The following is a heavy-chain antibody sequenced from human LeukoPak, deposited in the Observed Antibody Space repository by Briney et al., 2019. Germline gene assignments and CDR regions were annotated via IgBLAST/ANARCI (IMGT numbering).Heavy chain of an antibody. J-gene: IGHJ4*02. CDR3: ARSEPGGGILTVSPNDY. CDR1: GFTVSSSY. D-gene: IGHD3-9*01. CDR2: ISSSSTYI. V-gene: IGHV3-21*06. Sequence: GGSLRPSCAASGFTVSSSYMIWVRQAPGKGLEWVSLISSSSTYIYYADSVKGRFTISRDNAKNSLYLQMNSLRAEDTAVYYCARSEPGGGILTVSPNDYWGQGTLVTVSS.